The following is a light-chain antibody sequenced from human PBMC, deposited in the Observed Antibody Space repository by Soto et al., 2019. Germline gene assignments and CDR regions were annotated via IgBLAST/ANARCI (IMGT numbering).Light chain of an antibody. CDR1: QSISNY. CDR3: QQSYSSPIT. CDR2: AAS. J-gene: IGKJ5*01. V-gene: IGKV1-39*01. Sequence: DIQMTQSPSSLSASVGDRVTITCRASQSISNYLIWYQQKPGKAPKLLIYAASSLQSGVPSRFSGSGSVTDFTLTISSLQPEDFATYYCQQSYSSPITFGQETRLEIK.